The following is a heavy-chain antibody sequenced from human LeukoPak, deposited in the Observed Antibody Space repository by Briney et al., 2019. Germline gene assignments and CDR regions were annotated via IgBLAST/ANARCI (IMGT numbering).Heavy chain of an antibody. CDR3: ARGQKTYYYDSSGYYWTY. J-gene: IGHJ4*02. V-gene: IGHV4-34*01. Sequence: KTSETLSLTCAVYGGSFSGYYWSWIRQPPGKGLEWIGEINHSGSTNYNPSLKSRVTISADTSKNQFSLKLSSVTAADTAVYYCARGQKTYYYDSSGYYWTYWGQGTLVTVSS. D-gene: IGHD3-22*01. CDR2: INHSGST. CDR1: GGSFSGYY.